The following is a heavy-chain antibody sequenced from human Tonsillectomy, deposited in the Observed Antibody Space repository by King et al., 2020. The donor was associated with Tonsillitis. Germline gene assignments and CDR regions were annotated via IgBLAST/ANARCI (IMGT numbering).Heavy chain of an antibody. CDR3: AREPLPLTGKDAFDI. Sequence: VKLVESGGGLVKPGGSLRLSCAASGFTFSSYSMNWVRQAPGKGLEWVSSISSSSSYIYYADSVKGRFTISRDNAKNSLYLQMNSLRAEDTAVYYCAREPLPLTGKDAFDIWGQGTMVTVSS. J-gene: IGHJ3*02. CDR2: ISSSSSYI. D-gene: IGHD7-27*01. V-gene: IGHV3-21*01. CDR1: GFTFSSYS.